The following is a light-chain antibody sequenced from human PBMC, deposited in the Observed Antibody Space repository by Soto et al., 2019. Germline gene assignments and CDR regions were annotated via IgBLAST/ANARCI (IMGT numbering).Light chain of an antibody. Sequence: VLTQPPSASGTTGQRVTISCSGSNSNIGSNPVHWYQQFPGTAPKVLIYSNYQRPSGVPDRFSGSKSGTSASLAISGLQSEYESDYYCAARDDSLSHLLCGGGPKVTVL. CDR3: AARDDSLSHLL. CDR1: NSNIGSNP. J-gene: IGLJ2*01. CDR2: SNY. V-gene: IGLV1-44*01.